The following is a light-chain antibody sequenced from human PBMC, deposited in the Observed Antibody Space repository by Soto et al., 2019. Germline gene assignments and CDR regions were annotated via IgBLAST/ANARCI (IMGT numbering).Light chain of an antibody. CDR1: QSVSSN. J-gene: IGKJ1*01. CDR3: QQYNNCPWT. V-gene: IGKV3-15*01. CDR2: GAS. Sequence: EIQMTQSPSTLSVSPGERATLSCRASQSVSSNLAWYQQKPGHAPRLLIYGASTRATGIPARFSGSGSGTDFTLTISSLQSDDFAFYYCQQYNNCPWTFGQGTKVEIK.